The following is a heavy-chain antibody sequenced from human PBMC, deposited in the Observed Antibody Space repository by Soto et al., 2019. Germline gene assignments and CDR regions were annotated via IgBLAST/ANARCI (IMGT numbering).Heavy chain of an antibody. J-gene: IGHJ4*02. CDR2: ISSSGSTI. CDR3: ARDKADRSCTSTSCYSPLDY. Sequence: GGSLRLSCAASGFTFSDYYMSWIRQAPGKGLEWGSYISSSGSTIYYADSVKGRFTSSRDNAKSSLYLQMNSLSDDDTAVYYCARDKADRSCTSTSCYSPLDYWGQGTLVTVSS. D-gene: IGHD2-2*02. V-gene: IGHV3-11*04. CDR1: GFTFSDYY.